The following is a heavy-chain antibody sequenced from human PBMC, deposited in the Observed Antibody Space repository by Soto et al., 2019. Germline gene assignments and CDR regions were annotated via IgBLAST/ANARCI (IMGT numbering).Heavy chain of an antibody. Sequence: PGGSLRLSCTASGFTFGDYAMSWFRQAPGKGLEWVGFIRSKAYGGTTEYAASVKGRFTISRDDSKGITYLQMNSLKTEDTAVYYCSRDGDFYGLDVWGQGTTVTVSS. D-gene: IGHD3-3*01. J-gene: IGHJ6*02. V-gene: IGHV3-49*03. CDR1: GFTFGDYA. CDR2: IRSKAYGGTT. CDR3: SRDGDFYGLDV.